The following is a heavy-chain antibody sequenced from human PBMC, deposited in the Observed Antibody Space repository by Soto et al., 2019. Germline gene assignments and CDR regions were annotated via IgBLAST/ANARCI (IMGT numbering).Heavy chain of an antibody. CDR1: GFTFSSYA. D-gene: IGHD1-26*01. V-gene: IGHV3-23*01. J-gene: IGHJ6*02. CDR3: AKDIGGSDPLGNYYYYGMDV. Sequence: LRLSCAASGFTFSSYAMSWVRQAPGKGLEWVSAISGSGGSTYYADSVKGRFTISRDNSKNTLYLQMNSLRAEDTAVYYCAKDIGGSDPLGNYYYYGMDVWGQGTTVTVSS. CDR2: ISGSGGST.